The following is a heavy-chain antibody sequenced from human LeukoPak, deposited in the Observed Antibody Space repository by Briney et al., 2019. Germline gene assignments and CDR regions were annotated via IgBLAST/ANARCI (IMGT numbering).Heavy chain of an antibody. Sequence: SETLSLTCTVSGGSISSYYWSWIRQPPGKGLEWIGYIYYSGSTYYNPSLKSRVTISVDTSKNQFSLKLSSVTAADTAVYYCARDRRSTGAFDIWGQGTMVTVSS. D-gene: IGHD3-9*01. CDR2: IYYSGST. CDR1: GGSISSYY. J-gene: IGHJ3*02. CDR3: ARDRRSTGAFDI. V-gene: IGHV4-59*12.